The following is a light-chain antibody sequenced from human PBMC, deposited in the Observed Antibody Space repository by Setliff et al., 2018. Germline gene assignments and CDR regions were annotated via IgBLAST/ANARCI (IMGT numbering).Light chain of an antibody. Sequence: LAQPASVSGSPGQSITISCTGTSSDVGGYNYVSWYQQHPGKAPKLMIYEVSNRPSGVSNRFSGSKSGNTASLTISGLQAEDEADYYCSSYTSSSTNVFGTGTKVTVL. CDR2: EVS. CDR1: SSDVGGYNY. CDR3: SSYTSSSTNV. J-gene: IGLJ1*01. V-gene: IGLV2-14*01.